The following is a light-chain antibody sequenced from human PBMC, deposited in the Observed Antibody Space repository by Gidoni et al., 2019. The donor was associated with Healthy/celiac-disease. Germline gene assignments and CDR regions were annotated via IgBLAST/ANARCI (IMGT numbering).Light chain of an antibody. Sequence: QSALTQPPSASGSPGQSVTISCTGTSSDVGGYNYVSWYQHHPGKAPTLMIYEVSKRPSGVPDRFSGSKSGNMASLTVSGLQAEDEADYYCSSYAGSNNVVFGGGTKLTVL. V-gene: IGLV2-8*01. J-gene: IGLJ2*01. CDR1: SSDVGGYNY. CDR3: SSYAGSNNVV. CDR2: EVS.